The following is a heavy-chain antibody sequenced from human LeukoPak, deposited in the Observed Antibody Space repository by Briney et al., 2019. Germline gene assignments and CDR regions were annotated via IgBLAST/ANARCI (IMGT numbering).Heavy chain of an antibody. CDR1: GGSISSSSYY. D-gene: IGHD6-19*01. CDR2: IYYGGST. Sequence: SETLSLTCTVSGGSISSSSYYWGWIRQPPGKGLEWIGGIYYGGSTYYNPSLKSRLTISADTSKNQFSLKVTSVTAADTAVYYCSTTTRGWYGVGDHWGQGALVTVSS. V-gene: IGHV4-39*01. J-gene: IGHJ4*02. CDR3: STTTRGWYGVGDH.